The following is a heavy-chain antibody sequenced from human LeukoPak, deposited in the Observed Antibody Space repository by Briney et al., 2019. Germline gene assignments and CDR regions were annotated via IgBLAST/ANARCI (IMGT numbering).Heavy chain of an antibody. D-gene: IGHD3-10*01. CDR1: GFTFSSYW. Sequence: GGSLRLSCAASGFTFSSYWMSWVRQAPGKGLEWVANIKQDGSEKYYVDSVKGRFTISRDNAKNSLYLQMNSLRAEDTAVYYCARERIPMVRVAAGAFDIWGQGTMVTVSS. V-gene: IGHV3-7*01. CDR2: IKQDGSEK. J-gene: IGHJ3*02. CDR3: ARERIPMVRVAAGAFDI.